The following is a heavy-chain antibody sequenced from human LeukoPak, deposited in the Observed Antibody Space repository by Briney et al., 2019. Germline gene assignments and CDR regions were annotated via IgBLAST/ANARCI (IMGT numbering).Heavy chain of an antibody. CDR2: IYSTGTN. D-gene: IGHD6-13*01. Sequence: SETLSLTCSVSGDSIINYYWSWIRQPAGKVLEWLGRIYSTGTNDYNPSVKRRLTMSVDISKRQISLKLTSVTAADTAVYYCTREAMQQFPPYYYYYMDVWGKGTAVTVSS. CDR3: TREAMQQFPPYYYYYMDV. CDR1: GDSIINYY. V-gene: IGHV4-4*07. J-gene: IGHJ6*03.